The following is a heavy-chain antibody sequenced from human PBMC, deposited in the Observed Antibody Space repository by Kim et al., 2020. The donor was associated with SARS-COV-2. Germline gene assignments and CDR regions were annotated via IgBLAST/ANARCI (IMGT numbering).Heavy chain of an antibody. CDR1: GFTFSSYE. D-gene: IGHD3-22*01. Sequence: GGSLRLSCAASGFTFSSYEMNWVRQAPGKAPEWIAHISANGLTVNYADSVKGRFTVSRDNSNDSVFLQMSSLDAEDTGNYHCARICHFDNSGYFCFWGPGTRVSVSS. J-gene: IGHJ4*02. CDR3: ARICHFDNSGYFCF. V-gene: IGHV3-48*03. CDR2: ISANGLTV.